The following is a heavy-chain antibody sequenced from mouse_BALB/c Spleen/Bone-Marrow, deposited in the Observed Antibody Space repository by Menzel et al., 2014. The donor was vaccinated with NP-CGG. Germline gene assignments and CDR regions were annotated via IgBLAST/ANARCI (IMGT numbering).Heavy chain of an antibody. D-gene: IGHD2-10*02. CDR1: GYPFSSCW. J-gene: IGHJ2*01. Sequence: VQLQQSGAELVRPGSSVKISCKASGYPFSSCWMNWVKQRPGQGLEWIGQIYPGDGETNYNGKFKGNATLTADESSSTAYMQLISLTSEDSAVYFCARKYGDYWGQGTTLTVSS. CDR2: IYPGDGET. V-gene: IGHV1-80*01. CDR3: ARKYGDY.